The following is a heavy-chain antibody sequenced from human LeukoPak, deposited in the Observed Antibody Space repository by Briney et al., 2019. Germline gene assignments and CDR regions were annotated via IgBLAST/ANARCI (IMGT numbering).Heavy chain of an antibody. V-gene: IGHV3-30-3*01. CDR1: GFTFSSYA. CDR3: ARDVGIAAENWFDP. CDR2: ISYDGSNK. D-gene: IGHD6-13*01. J-gene: IGHJ5*02. Sequence: GGSLRLSCAASGFTFSSYAMHWVRQAPGKGLEWVAVISYDGSNKYYADSVKGRFTISRDNSKNTLYLQMNSLRAEDTAVYYCARDVGIAAENWFDPWGQGTLVTVSS.